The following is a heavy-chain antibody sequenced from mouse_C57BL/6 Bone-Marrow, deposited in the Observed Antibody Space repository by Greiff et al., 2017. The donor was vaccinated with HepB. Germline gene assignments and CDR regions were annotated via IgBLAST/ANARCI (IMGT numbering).Heavy chain of an antibody. CDR3: AGHDYYGSSYPFAY. V-gene: IGHV5-15*01. J-gene: IGHJ3*01. CDR1: GFTFSDYG. D-gene: IGHD1-1*01. Sequence: EVKLVESGGGLVQPGGSLKLSCAASGFTFSDYGMAWVRQAPRKGPEWVAFISNLADSIYYADTVTGRFTISRENAKNTLYLEMSSLRSEDTAMYYCAGHDYYGSSYPFAYCGQGTLVTVSA. CDR2: ISNLADSI.